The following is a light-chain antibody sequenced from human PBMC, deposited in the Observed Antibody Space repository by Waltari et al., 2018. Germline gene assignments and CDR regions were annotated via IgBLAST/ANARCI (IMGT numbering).Light chain of an antibody. Sequence: IQMTQSPSSLSASVGDRVPISCRASQSISMYLNWYQHKPGKAPELLIYGASALLGGVPSRFSGSGSETDFTLTITSLQPEDFATYYCQQSFSTPWTFGQGTKV. CDR2: GAS. J-gene: IGKJ1*01. CDR3: QQSFSTPWT. V-gene: IGKV1-39*01. CDR1: QSISMY.